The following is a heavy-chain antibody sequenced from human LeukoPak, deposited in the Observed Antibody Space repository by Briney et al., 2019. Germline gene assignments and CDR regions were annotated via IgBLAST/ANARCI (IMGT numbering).Heavy chain of an antibody. V-gene: IGHV4-39*01. Sequence: SETLSLTCTVSGASIISDTYFWTWIRQPPGKGLECIAIINYSATTYYNPSLRSRVTISVDTSKNQVSLKLISVTAADTAIYYCARHVAHYDWIDPWGQGTLVTVSS. CDR2: INYSATT. J-gene: IGHJ5*02. CDR1: GASIISDTYF. CDR3: ARHVAHYDWIDP. D-gene: IGHD4-17*01.